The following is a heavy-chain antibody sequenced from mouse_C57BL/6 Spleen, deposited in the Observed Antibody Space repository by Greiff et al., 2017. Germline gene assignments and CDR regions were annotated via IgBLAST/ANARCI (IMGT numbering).Heavy chain of an antibody. CDR3: VTGPHWYFDV. V-gene: IGHV1-80*01. CDR1: GYAFSSYW. J-gene: IGHJ1*03. D-gene: IGHD4-1*01. Sequence: VQRVESGAELVKPGASVKISCKASGYAFSSYWMNWVKQRPGKGLEWIGQIYPGDGDTNYNGKFKGKATLTADKSSSTAYMQLSSLTSEDSAVYFCVTGPHWYFDVWGTGTSVTVSS. CDR2: IYPGDGDT.